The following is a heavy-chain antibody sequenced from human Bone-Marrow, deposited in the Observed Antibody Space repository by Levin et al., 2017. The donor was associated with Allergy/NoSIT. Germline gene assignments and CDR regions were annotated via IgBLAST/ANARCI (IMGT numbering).Heavy chain of an antibody. D-gene: IGHD6-25*01. J-gene: IGHJ5*02. CDR2: INPISGGI. V-gene: IGHV1-2*02. Sequence: ASVKVSCKTSGYSFTDHYIHWVRQAPGQGLEWMGWINPISGGIKYAQEFQGRVTMTRDTSISTAYMELRRLRSDDTAVYYCAGGPYTSAAGDWFDPWGQGTLVTVSS. CDR1: GYSFTDHY. CDR3: AGGPYTSAAGDWFDP.